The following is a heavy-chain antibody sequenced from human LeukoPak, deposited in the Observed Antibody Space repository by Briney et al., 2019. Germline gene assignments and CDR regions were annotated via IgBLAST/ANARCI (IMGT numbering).Heavy chain of an antibody. CDR2: ISYDGSNK. Sequence: GGSLRLSCAASGFTFSSYAMHWVRQAPGKGLEWVAVISYDGSNKYYVDSVKGRFTISRDNSKNTLYLQMNSLRAEDTAVYFCAKDVPAAYFDYWGQGTLVTVSS. D-gene: IGHD2-2*01. J-gene: IGHJ4*02. CDR3: AKDVPAAYFDY. V-gene: IGHV3-30-3*01. CDR1: GFTFSSYA.